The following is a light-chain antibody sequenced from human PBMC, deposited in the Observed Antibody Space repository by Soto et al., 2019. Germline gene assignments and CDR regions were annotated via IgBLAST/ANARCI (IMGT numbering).Light chain of an antibody. Sequence: DIQMTQSPSSLSASVGDRVTITCRASQGTSNYLAWYQQKPGKVPKLLIHAASTLQSGVPSRFSGSGTGTDFTLTISSLQPEDGATYYCQKYNCAPLPFGGGTKVEIK. CDR3: QKYNCAPLP. CDR2: AAS. CDR1: QGTSNY. J-gene: IGKJ4*01. V-gene: IGKV1-27*01.